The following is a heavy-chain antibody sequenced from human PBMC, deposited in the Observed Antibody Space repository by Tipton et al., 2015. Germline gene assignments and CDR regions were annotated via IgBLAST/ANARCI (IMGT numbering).Heavy chain of an antibody. V-gene: IGHV4-4*07. CDR1: GGSISSYY. D-gene: IGHD2-2*01. CDR3: ARDRVASYAFDD. Sequence: TLSLTCTVSGGSISSYYWNWIRQPAGKGLEWIGRIYATGSTNYNPSLESRATMSVDTSNNQFSLNLSSVTAADTAVYYCARDRVASYAFDDWGQGTLVAVSS. J-gene: IGHJ4*02. CDR2: IYATGST.